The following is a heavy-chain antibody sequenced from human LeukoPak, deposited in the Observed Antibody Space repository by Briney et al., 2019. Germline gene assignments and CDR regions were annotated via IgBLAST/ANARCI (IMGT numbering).Heavy chain of an antibody. J-gene: IGHJ4*02. CDR3: ARDQGGGNCDF. Sequence: ASVKVSCKASGYTFATYGLMWVRQAPGHGLEWMGWISAYNGHRTYAQNFQGRVSMTTDSSTNTAYMELRSLRPDDTAVYYCARDQGGGNCDFWGQGSLVTVSS. V-gene: IGHV1-18*01. D-gene: IGHD2-21*01. CDR1: GYTFATYG. CDR2: ISAYNGHR.